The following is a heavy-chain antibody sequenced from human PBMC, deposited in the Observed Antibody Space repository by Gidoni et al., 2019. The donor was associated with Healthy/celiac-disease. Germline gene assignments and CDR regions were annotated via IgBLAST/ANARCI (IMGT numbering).Heavy chain of an antibody. V-gene: IGHV3-7*01. CDR1: RFNLSRSW. Sequence: EVHLLASGGGSVSPVASLCLSCAASRFNLSRSWMSWVRQAPGTGLEWVANIKQDGSEKYYVDAVKGRFTSSRDNAKNSLYLQMNRLGAEDTAVGYCAREGRTTVVRAPGYFDLWSRGTLVTVSS. CDR2: IKQDGSEK. J-gene: IGHJ2*01. CDR3: AREGRTTVVRAPGYFDL. D-gene: IGHD4-17*01.